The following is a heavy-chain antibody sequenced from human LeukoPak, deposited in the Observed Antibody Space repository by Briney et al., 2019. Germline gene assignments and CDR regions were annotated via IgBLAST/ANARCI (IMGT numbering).Heavy chain of an antibody. CDR1: GGSISSGSYY. J-gene: IGHJ4*02. D-gene: IGHD3-22*01. CDR3: ASRLYYYDSSGYYQTPKPFDY. CDR2: IYYSGST. Sequence: SQTLSLTCTVSGGSISSGSYYWSWIRQHPGKGLEWIGYIYYSGSTYYHPSLKSRVTISVDTSKNQFSLKLNSVTAADTAVYYCASRLYYYDSSGYYQTPKPFDYWGQGTLVTVSS. V-gene: IGHV4-31*03.